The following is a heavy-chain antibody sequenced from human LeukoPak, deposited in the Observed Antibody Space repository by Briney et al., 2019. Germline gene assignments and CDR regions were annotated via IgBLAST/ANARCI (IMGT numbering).Heavy chain of an antibody. V-gene: IGHV1-69*05. D-gene: IGHD3-16*01. Sequence: VASVKVSCKASGGTFSSYAISWVRQAPGQGLEWMGRIIPIFGTANYAQKFQGRVTITTDESTGTAYMELSSLRSEDTAVYYCTGSWGGAFDIWGQGTMVTVSS. CDR1: GGTFSSYA. CDR2: IIPIFGTA. CDR3: TGSWGGAFDI. J-gene: IGHJ3*02.